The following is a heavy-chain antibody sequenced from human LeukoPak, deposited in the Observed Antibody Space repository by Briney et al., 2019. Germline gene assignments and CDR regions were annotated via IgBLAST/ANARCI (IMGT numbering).Heavy chain of an antibody. CDR3: AKGYNWNDGAFDY. V-gene: IGHV3-23*01. D-gene: IGHD1-1*01. J-gene: IGHJ4*02. CDR2: ISGSGRNT. Sequence: PGGSLRLSCVASGFTFSNHAMAWVRQAPGKGLEWVSGISGSGRNTYYGDSVKGRSTISRDNSKNTVYLQMNSLSAEDTAVYYCAKGYNWNDGAFDYWGQGTLVTVSS. CDR1: GFTFSNHA.